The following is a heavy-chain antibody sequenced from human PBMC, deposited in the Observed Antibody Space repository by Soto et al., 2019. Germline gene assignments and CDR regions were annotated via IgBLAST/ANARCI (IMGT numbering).Heavy chain of an antibody. Sequence: PSETLSLTCTVSGGSLSRYYWSWIRQPPGKGLEWIGYIYYSGSTNYNPSLKSRVTISVDTSKNQFSLKLSSVTAADTALYYCARTYGRNFDYWGQGTLVTVSS. V-gene: IGHV4-59*01. D-gene: IGHD3-10*01. J-gene: IGHJ4*02. CDR1: GGSLSRYY. CDR2: IYYSGST. CDR3: ARTYGRNFDY.